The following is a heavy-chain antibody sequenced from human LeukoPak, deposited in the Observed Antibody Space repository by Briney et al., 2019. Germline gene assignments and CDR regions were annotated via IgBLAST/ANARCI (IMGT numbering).Heavy chain of an antibody. CDR3: TRAGEILPHDAFDI. CDR2: IYSDGVT. V-gene: IGHV3-53*01. D-gene: IGHD3-10*01. CDR1: GFTVSNNY. J-gene: IGHJ3*02. Sequence: GGSLRLSCAAAGFTVSNNYMSWVRQAPGKGLEWVSIIYSDGVTYYADSVRGRFTISRDISKNTVYLQMDSLRVEDTAVYYCTRAGEILPHDAFDIWGQGAMVTVSS.